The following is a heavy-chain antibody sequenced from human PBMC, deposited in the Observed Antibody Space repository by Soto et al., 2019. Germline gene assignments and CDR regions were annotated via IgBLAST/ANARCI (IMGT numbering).Heavy chain of an antibody. Sequence: AGESLKISCKGSGYSFTSYWISWVRQMPGKGLEWMGRIDPSDSYTNYSPSFQGHVTISADKSISTAYLQWSSLKASDTAMYYCARHASAGYSSSSGRGYYYGMDVWGQGTTVTVSS. CDR3: ARHASAGYSSSSGRGYYYGMDV. V-gene: IGHV5-10-1*01. CDR1: GYSFTSYW. J-gene: IGHJ6*02. CDR2: IDPSDSYT. D-gene: IGHD6-6*01.